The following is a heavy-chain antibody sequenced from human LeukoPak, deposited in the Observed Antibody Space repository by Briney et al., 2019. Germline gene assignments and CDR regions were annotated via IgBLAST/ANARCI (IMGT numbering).Heavy chain of an antibody. J-gene: IGHJ5*02. CDR3: ARGVQGPLGDWFDP. D-gene: IGHD1-1*01. CDR1: GYTFTSYD. CDR2: MNPNSGNT. V-gene: IGHV1-8*01. Sequence: GASVQVSCKASGYTFTSYDINWVRQATGQGREWMGWMNPNSGNTGYAQKFQGRVTMTRNTSISTAYMELSSLRSEDTAVYYCARGVQGPLGDWFDPWGQGTLVTVSS.